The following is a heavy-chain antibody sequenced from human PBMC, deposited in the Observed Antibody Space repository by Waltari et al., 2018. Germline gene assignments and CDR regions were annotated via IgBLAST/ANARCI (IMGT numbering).Heavy chain of an antibody. J-gene: IGHJ4*02. CDR2: VASDEGTT. Sequence: EVQLVESGGGLVQPGGSLRLSCAASGFTFSSYAIHWLRQPPGKGLEYVSSVASDEGTTYYAISVEGRFTISRGNAKRTLYSQMGSLRVDEMAVYYGGRDKAGTADYWGQGALVTVSS. V-gene: IGHV3-64*01. D-gene: IGHD1-7*01. CDR3: GRDKAGTADY. CDR1: GFTFSSYA.